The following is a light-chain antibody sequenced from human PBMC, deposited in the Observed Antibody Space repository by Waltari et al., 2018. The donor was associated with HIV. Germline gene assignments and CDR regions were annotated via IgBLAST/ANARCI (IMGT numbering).Light chain of an antibody. V-gene: IGLV2-11*01. CDR2: DVS. J-gene: IGLJ3*02. CDR3: CAYTGAYTSGV. Sequence: QSALTQPRSVSGSPGQSVTISCTGTRSDVGGYNYVSWYQQQPGKAPKLLIQDVSTRPSGVPDRFSGSKSGNTASLTISGLQAEDEADYYCCAYTGAYTSGVFGAGTQLTVL. CDR1: RSDVGGYNY.